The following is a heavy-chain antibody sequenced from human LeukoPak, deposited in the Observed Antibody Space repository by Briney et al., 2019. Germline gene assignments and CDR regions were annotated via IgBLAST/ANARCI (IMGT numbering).Heavy chain of an antibody. V-gene: IGHV5-51*01. CDR3: ARHGINYYDSSGYYLNWFDP. J-gene: IGHJ5*02. CDR2: IYPGDSDT. D-gene: IGHD3-22*01. Sequence: GESLKISCKGSGYSLTSYWIGWVRQMPGKGLEWMGIIYPGDSDTRYSPSFQRQVTISADKSISTAYLQWSSLKASDTAMYYCARHGINYYDSSGYYLNWFDPWGQGTLVTVSS. CDR1: GYSLTSYW.